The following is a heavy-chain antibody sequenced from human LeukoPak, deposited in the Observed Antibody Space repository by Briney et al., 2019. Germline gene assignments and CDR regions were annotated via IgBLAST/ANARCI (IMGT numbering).Heavy chain of an antibody. CDR2: ISNDGNNK. Sequence: GGSLRLSCAASGFTFSSCGMHWVRQAPGKGLGRVALISNDGNNKYYADSVKGRFTISRDNSKNTLYLQMNSLRAEDTAIYYCAKDLAIVVVPAVIDYWGQGTLVTVSS. CDR3: AKDLAIVVVPAVIDY. J-gene: IGHJ4*02. V-gene: IGHV3-30*18. CDR1: GFTFSSCG. D-gene: IGHD2-2*01.